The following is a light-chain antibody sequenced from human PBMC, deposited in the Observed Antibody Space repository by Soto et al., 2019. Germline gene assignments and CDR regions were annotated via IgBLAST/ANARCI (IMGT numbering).Light chain of an antibody. Sequence: SSELTQPPSVSVAPGQTAMITCGGNDIGSKSVHWYQQRPGQAPVLVVYDDRDRPSGIPERFSGSNSGSTATLTISRVEAGDEADYYCQVWDRNNNHVLFGGGTKVTVL. CDR3: QVWDRNNNHVL. CDR1: DIGSKS. V-gene: IGLV3-21*02. J-gene: IGLJ3*02. CDR2: DDR.